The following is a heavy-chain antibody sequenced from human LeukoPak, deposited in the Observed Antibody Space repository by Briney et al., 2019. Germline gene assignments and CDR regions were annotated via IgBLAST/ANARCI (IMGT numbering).Heavy chain of an antibody. J-gene: IGHJ4*02. V-gene: IGHV4-34*01. D-gene: IGHD5-18*01. CDR2: INHSGST. CDR1: GGSFSGYY. Sequence: PSETLSLTCAVYGGSFSGYYWSWIRQPPGKGLEWIGEINHSGSTNYNPSLKSRVTISVDTSKNQFSLKLSSVTAADTAVYYCARGFRGYSYRIDYWGQGTLVTVSS. CDR3: ARGFRGYSYRIDY.